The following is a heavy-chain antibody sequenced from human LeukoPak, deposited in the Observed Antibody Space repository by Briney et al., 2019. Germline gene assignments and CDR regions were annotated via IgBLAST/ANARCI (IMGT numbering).Heavy chain of an antibody. CDR2: IHHTGTP. D-gene: IGHD7-27*01. J-gene: IGHJ4*02. CDR1: GASISTNTHY. Sequence: SETLSLTCIVSGASISTNTHYWGWVRQPPGTGLEWIASIHHTGTPYYNPSLESRVTISVDTSKNQFSLQFSSVIAADTAVYYCMRHASGEPPRYWGQGTLVTTSS. CDR3: MRHASGEPPRY. V-gene: IGHV4-39*01.